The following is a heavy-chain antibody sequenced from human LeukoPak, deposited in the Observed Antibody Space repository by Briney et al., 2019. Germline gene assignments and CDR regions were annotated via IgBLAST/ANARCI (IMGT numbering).Heavy chain of an antibody. CDR2: ISSSSVTI. J-gene: IGHJ3*01. Sequence: GGSLRLSCAASGLTLRSYAMNWFRQAPGKGLKWVSYISSSSVTISYADSVKGRFTISRDNGKNSLYLQMNSLRDEDTAVYYCARDFSLWGQGTMVTVSS. CDR1: GLTLRSYA. V-gene: IGHV3-48*02. CDR3: ARDFSL.